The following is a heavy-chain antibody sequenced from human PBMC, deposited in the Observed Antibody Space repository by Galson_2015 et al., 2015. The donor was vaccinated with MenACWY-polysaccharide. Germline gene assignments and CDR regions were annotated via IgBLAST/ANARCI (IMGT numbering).Heavy chain of an antibody. D-gene: IGHD1-14*01. V-gene: IGHV5-51*03. J-gene: IGHJ4*02. CDR2: IYPADSDT. CDR3: ARLSATGTVAFDY. Sequence: QSGAEVTKPGESLKISCKGSGYSFTSHWIGWVRQMPGKGLEWMGIIYPADSDTRYSPSFQGQVTISADKSISTAYLQWSSLKASDTAVYFCARLSATGTVAFDYWGQGTLVTVSS. CDR1: GYSFTSHW.